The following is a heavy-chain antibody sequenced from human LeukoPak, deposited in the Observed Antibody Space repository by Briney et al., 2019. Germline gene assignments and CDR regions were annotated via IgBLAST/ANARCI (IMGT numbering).Heavy chain of an antibody. CDR3: ARAYSSGWAGLDY. CDR1: GFAFSSYS. Sequence: GSLRLSCAASGFAFSSYSMNWVRQAPGKGLEWVSYISSSSSNIHYADSVKGRFTISRDNAKNSLYLQMNSLRAEDTAVYYCARAYSSGWAGLDYWGQGTLVTVSS. D-gene: IGHD6-19*01. CDR2: ISSSSSNI. V-gene: IGHV3-21*01. J-gene: IGHJ4*02.